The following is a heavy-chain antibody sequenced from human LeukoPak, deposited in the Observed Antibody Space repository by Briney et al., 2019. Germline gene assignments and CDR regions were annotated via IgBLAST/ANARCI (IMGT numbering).Heavy chain of an antibody. D-gene: IGHD4-23*01. CDR1: GGTFSSYA. CDR2: IIPIFGTA. Sequence: ASVKVSCKASGGTFSSYAISWVRQAPGQGLEWMGGIIPIFGTANYAQKFQGRVTITADESTSTAYMELSSLRSEDTAVYYCARVSSPVAPEGRPEEYYFDYWGQGTLVTVSS. V-gene: IGHV1-69*01. J-gene: IGHJ4*02. CDR3: ARVSSPVAPEGRPEEYYFDY.